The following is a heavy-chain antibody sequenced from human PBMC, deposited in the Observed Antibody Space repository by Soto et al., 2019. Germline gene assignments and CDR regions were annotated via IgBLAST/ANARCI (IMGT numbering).Heavy chain of an antibody. CDR1: GYTFTSYY. V-gene: IGHV1-46*01. D-gene: IGHD2-15*01. CDR3: ARAVVVVVAATQLDY. Sequence: QVQLVQSGAEVKKPGASVKVSCKASGYTFTSYYMHWVRQAPGQGLEWMGIINPSGGSTSYAQKFRGRVTMTRDTATSTGYMGLSSLRAEDTAVYYCARAVVVVVAATQLDYWGQGTLGTGSS. J-gene: IGHJ4*02. CDR2: INPSGGST.